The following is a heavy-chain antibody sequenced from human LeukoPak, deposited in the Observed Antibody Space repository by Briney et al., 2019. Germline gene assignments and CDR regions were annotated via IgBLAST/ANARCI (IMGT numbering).Heavy chain of an antibody. CDR2: IYDSGST. Sequence: SETLSLTRTVSGGSIRSSYYYWGWIRQPPGKGLEWIGSIYDSGSTYYNPSLKSRVTISVDKSKNQFSLKLSSVTAADTAVYYCAREFTMVRGVIRRAHFDYWGQGTLVTVSS. V-gene: IGHV4-39*07. CDR1: GGSIRSSYYY. D-gene: IGHD3-10*01. CDR3: AREFTMVRGVIRRAHFDY. J-gene: IGHJ4*02.